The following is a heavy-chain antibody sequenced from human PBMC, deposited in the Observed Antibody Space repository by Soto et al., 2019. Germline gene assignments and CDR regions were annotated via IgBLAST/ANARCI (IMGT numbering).Heavy chain of an antibody. CDR2: INPAHGHT. J-gene: IGHJ4*02. CDR1: GYTFPNYA. V-gene: IGHV1-3*01. CDR3: ARAVAVPADFDY. Sequence: ASVKVSCKASGYTFPNYAIHWVRQAPGQRLEWMGWINPAHGHTKYSQKFQGRVTITRDTSASTAYMELSSLRSEDTAVYYCARAVAVPADFDYWGQGTLVTVSS. D-gene: IGHD6-19*01.